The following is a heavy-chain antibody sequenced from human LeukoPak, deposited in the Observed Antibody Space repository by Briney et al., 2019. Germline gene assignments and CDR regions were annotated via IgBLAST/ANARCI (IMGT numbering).Heavy chain of an antibody. J-gene: IGHJ4*02. Sequence: QPGGSLRLSCAASGFTFSSYAMSWVRQAPGKGLEWVSAISGSGGSTYYADSVKGRFTISRDNSKNTLYLQMNGLRAEDTAVYYCAKSSIAARPAYLDYWGQGTLVTVSS. D-gene: IGHD6-6*01. CDR1: GFTFSSYA. V-gene: IGHV3-23*01. CDR3: AKSSIAARPAYLDY. CDR2: ISGSGGST.